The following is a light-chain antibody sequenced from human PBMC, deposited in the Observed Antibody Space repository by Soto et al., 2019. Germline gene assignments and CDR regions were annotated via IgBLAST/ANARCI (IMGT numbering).Light chain of an antibody. Sequence: DVQMTQSPSTLSASVGDRVTITCRASQSVGTWLAWYQQKPGQAPNLLISKASTLESGVPSRFSGSGSGTDFTLTINSLQPDDFATYYCQHYNTYPLTFGEGTKVELK. CDR2: KAS. CDR3: QHYNTYPLT. V-gene: IGKV1-5*03. CDR1: QSVGTW. J-gene: IGKJ4*02.